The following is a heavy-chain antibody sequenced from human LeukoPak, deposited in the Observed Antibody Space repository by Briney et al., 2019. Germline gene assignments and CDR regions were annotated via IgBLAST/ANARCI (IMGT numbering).Heavy chain of an antibody. CDR3: ARDLSPVVRASPMGY. CDR1: GFTFTTYG. D-gene: IGHD3-10*01. V-gene: IGHV3-30*03. Sequence: GTSLRLSCAASGFTFTTYGTHWVRQSPGKGLEWVALITYDGYYKYYSDSVKGRFTISSDTSKNTLYLQMNSLRAEDTAVYYCARDLSPVVRASPMGYWGQGTLVTVSS. J-gene: IGHJ4*02. CDR2: ITYDGYYK.